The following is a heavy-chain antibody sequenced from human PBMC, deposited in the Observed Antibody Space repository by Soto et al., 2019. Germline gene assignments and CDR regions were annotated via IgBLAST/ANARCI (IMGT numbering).Heavy chain of an antibody. D-gene: IGHD3-3*01. CDR2: INHSGST. CDR1: GGSFSGYY. J-gene: IGHJ4*02. V-gene: IGHV4-34*01. CDR3: ARGRYYDFWSGYLRPLRY. Sequence: SETLSLTCAVYGGSFSGYYWSWIRQPPGKGLEWIGEINHSGSTNYNPSLKSRVTISVDTSKNQFSLKLSSVTAADTAVYYCARGRYYDFWSGYLRPLRYWGQGTLVPVSS.